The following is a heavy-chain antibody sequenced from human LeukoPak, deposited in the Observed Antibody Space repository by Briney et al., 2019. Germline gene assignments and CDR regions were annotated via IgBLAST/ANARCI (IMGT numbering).Heavy chain of an antibody. CDR2: INHGGDT. V-gene: IGHV4-34*01. J-gene: IGHJ3*02. Sequence: SETLSPTCAVSGGSFSDYYWSWIRQPPGKGLEWIGEINHGGDTNYNSSLQSRVTLSVDTSRNQFSLILSSMTAADTAIYYCASHKYPVQAFDIWGQGTMVTVSS. CDR3: ASHKYPVQAFDI. CDR1: GGSFSDYY. D-gene: IGHD2/OR15-2a*01.